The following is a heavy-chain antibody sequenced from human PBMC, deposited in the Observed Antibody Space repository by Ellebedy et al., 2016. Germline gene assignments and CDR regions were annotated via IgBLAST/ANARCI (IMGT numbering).Heavy chain of an antibody. CDR1: GGSISGGSYY. CDR2: INHSGST. D-gene: IGHD6-19*01. J-gene: IGHJ4*02. V-gene: IGHV4-39*07. CDR3: ARGTEWLVMLIDY. Sequence: SETLSLTCTVSGGSISGGSYYWGWIRQPPGKGLEWIGEINHSGSTNYNPSLKSRVTISVDTSKSQFSLKVNSVTAADTAVYYCARGTEWLVMLIDYWGQGTLVTVSS.